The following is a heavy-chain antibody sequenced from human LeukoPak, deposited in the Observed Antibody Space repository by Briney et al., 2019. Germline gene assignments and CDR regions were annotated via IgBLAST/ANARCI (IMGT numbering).Heavy chain of an antibody. CDR1: GFTVSSNY. CDR3: AKGGYDFWSGYFGYYYYYGMDV. D-gene: IGHD3-3*01. Sequence: GGSLRLSCAASGFTVSSNYMSWVRQAPGKGLEWVSVIYSGGSTYYADSVKGRFTISRDNSKNTLYLQMNSLRAEDTAVYYCAKGGYDFWSGYFGYYYYYGMDVWGQGTTVTVSS. J-gene: IGHJ6*02. V-gene: IGHV3-53*01. CDR2: IYSGGST.